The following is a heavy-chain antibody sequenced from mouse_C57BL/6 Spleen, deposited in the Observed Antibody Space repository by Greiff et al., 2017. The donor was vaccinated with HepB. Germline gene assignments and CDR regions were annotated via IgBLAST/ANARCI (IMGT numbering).Heavy chain of an antibody. CDR3: TRYTHYYGSSLFAY. Sequence: QVQLQQSGAELVRPGASVTLSCKASGYTFTDYEMHWVQQTPVHGLEWIGAIDPETGGTAYNQKFKGKAILTADKSSSTAYMELRSLTSEDSAVYYCTRYTHYYGSSLFAYWGQGTLVTVSA. D-gene: IGHD1-1*01. V-gene: IGHV1-15*01. J-gene: IGHJ3*01. CDR1: GYTFTDYE. CDR2: IDPETGGT.